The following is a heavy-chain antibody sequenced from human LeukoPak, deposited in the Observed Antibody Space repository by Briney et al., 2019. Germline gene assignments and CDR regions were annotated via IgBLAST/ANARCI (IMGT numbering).Heavy chain of an antibody. Sequence: GGSLRLSCAASGFTFSNYWMRWVRQPPGKGLEWVSRINSDGSTINYADSVKGRLTISRDNAKNTLFLQMNSLRAEDTAVFYCVRDERDGEVGAPFDYWGQGTLVTVSS. CDR3: VRDERDGEVGAPFDY. CDR1: GFTFSNYW. J-gene: IGHJ4*02. CDR2: INSDGSTI. D-gene: IGHD1-26*01. V-gene: IGHV3-74*01.